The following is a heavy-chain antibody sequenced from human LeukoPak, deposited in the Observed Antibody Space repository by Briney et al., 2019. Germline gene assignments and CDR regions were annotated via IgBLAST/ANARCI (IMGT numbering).Heavy chain of an antibody. CDR3: AKDKDIVVVPAAMGGAFDI. CDR2: IRWNSGSI. D-gene: IGHD2-2*01. J-gene: IGHJ3*02. V-gene: IGHV3-9*01. CDR1: GFTFDDYA. Sequence: GGCLRPSCAASGFTFDDYAMEWVRHAPGKGLEWVSGIRWNSGSIAYADSVKGRFTISKDTAKNSLYLQMNSLIAEDTALYYCAKDKDIVVVPAAMGGAFDIWGQGTMVTVSS.